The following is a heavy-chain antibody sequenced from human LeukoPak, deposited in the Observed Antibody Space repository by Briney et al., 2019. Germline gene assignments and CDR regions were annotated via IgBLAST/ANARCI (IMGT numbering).Heavy chain of an antibody. CDR2: IYSTSDT. Sequence: SETLSLTCTVSGASINNYYWSWVRQPPLKGLEWIGYIYSTSDTSYNPSLESRVSISMDTSKNHFSLEITSVTAADTAVYYCARGSRVYDRSGFHTWHDYWGHGTLVTVSS. J-gene: IGHJ4*03. V-gene: IGHV4-59*01. D-gene: IGHD3-22*01. CDR1: GASINNYY. CDR3: ARGSRVYDRSGFHTWHDY.